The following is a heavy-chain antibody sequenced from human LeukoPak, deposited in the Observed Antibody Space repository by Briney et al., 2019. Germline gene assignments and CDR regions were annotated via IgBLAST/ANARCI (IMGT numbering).Heavy chain of an antibody. CDR2: ITGSGGST. V-gene: IGHV3-23*01. CDR1: GFTFSNYG. D-gene: IGHD3-22*01. CDR3: ANVSASSYYDSSGFFFDY. J-gene: IGHJ4*02. Sequence: PGGSLRLSCAASGFTFSNYGMNWVRQAPGKGLEWVSGITGSGGSTYYADSVKGRFTISRDNSKNTLYLQMNSLRAEDTAVYYCANVSASSYYDSSGFFFDYWGQGTLVTVSS.